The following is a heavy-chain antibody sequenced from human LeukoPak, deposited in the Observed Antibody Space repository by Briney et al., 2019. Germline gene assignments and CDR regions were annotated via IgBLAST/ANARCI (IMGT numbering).Heavy chain of an antibody. V-gene: IGHV4-38-2*02. Sequence: PSETLSLTCTVSGYSISSGYHWGWIRQPPGKGLEWIGSIYHSGSTYYNPSLKSRVTISVDTSKNQFSLKLSSVTAADTAVYYCARGIIAAESDWFDPWGQGTLVTVSS. CDR1: GYSISSGYH. CDR3: ARGIIAAESDWFDP. D-gene: IGHD6-13*01. J-gene: IGHJ5*02. CDR2: IYHSGST.